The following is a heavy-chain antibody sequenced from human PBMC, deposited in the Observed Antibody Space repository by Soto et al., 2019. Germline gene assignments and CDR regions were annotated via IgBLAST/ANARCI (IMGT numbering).Heavy chain of an antibody. CDR1: GFTFSIYS. CDR3: AREIVVARGASYFDY. CDR2: IKRGSSNI. V-gene: IGHV3-48*04. D-gene: IGHD2-2*01. J-gene: IGHJ4*02. Sequence: GGSLRLSCAASGFTFSIYSMNWVRQAPGKGLEWVSYIKRGSSNIFYADSVKGRFTIPRDNAKNSLYLQMNSLRAEDTAVYYCAREIVVARGASYFDYWGPGTLVTVSS.